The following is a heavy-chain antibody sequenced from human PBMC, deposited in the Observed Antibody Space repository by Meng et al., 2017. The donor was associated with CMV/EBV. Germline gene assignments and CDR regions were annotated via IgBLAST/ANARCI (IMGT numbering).Heavy chain of an antibody. D-gene: IGHD2-2*01. Sequence: SGYTFPSYYMHWVRQAPGQGLEWMGIINPSGGSASYAQKFQGRVTMTRDTSTSTVYMELSSLRSEDTAVYYCARGPSIVVVHNWFDPWGQGTLVTVSS. V-gene: IGHV1-46*01. CDR3: ARGPSIVVVHNWFDP. J-gene: IGHJ5*02. CDR1: GYTFPSYY. CDR2: INPSGGSA.